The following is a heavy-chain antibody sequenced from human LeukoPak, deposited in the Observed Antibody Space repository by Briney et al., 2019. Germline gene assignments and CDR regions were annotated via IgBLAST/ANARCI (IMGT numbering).Heavy chain of an antibody. CDR1: GDSISSKNLY. D-gene: IGHD5-18*01. V-gene: IGHV4-39*07. CDR3: ARATDTPMVGYYPDH. Sequence: SETLSLSCTVSGDSISSKNLYWAWIRQPPGKGLEWIGSISFTGSAYYNPSLKSRVTMSEDTSRNQFSLKLSPVTAADTAVYFCARATDTPMVGYYPDHWGQGTLVTVSS. J-gene: IGHJ4*02. CDR2: ISFTGSA.